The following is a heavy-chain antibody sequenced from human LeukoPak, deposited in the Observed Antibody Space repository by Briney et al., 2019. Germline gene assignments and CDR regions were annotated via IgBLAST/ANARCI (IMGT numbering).Heavy chain of an antibody. CDR1: GFTFSNYG. V-gene: IGHV3-23*01. CDR3: AKFRNSGQTGFGI. J-gene: IGHJ3*02. CDR2: ISGSGIST. D-gene: IGHD3-10*01. Sequence: GGSLRLSCAASGFTFSNYGLNWVRQAPGKGLEWVSGISGSGISTYYADSVKGRFTISRDSSKSTVYLQMNSLRDDDTAVYYCAKFRNSGQTGFGIWGQGTMVTVSS.